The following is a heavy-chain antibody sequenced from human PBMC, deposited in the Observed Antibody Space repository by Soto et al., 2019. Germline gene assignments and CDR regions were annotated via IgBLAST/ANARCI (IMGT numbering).Heavy chain of an antibody. J-gene: IGHJ3*02. Sequence: PSETLSLTCTVSGGSISSSSYYWGWIRQPPGKGLEWIGSIYYSGSTYYNRSLKSRVTISVDTSKNQFSLKLSSVTAAAAAVYYCARRRVQHPSQRALFLDAFDIWGQGTMVTVSS. CDR1: GGSISSSSYY. CDR2: IYYSGST. CDR3: ARRRVQHPSQRALFLDAFDI. D-gene: IGHD6-13*01. V-gene: IGHV4-39*01.